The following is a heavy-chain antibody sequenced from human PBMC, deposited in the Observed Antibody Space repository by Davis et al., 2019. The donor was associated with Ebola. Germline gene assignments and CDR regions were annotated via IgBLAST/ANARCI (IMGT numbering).Heavy chain of an antibody. Sequence: GESLKISCQGSEYSFSDYWIGWVRQMPGKGLEWMGIIYPGDSDTRYSPSFQGQVTISADKSISTAYLQWSSLKASDTAMYYCTGMPYYYYGMDVWGKGTTVTVSS. D-gene: IGHD2-2*01. CDR3: TGMPYYYYGMDV. J-gene: IGHJ6*04. CDR1: EYSFSDYW. CDR2: IYPGDSDT. V-gene: IGHV5-51*01.